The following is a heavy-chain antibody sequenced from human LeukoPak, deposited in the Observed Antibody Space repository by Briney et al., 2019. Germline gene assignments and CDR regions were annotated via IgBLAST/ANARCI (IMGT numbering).Heavy chain of an antibody. Sequence: SETLSLACAVYGGSFSGYYWSWIRQPPGKGLEWIGEINHSGSTNYNPSLKSRVTISVDTSKNQFSLKLSSVTAADTAVYYCARAVYYDSSGLDYWGQGTLVTVSS. CDR2: INHSGST. V-gene: IGHV4-34*01. D-gene: IGHD3-22*01. CDR1: GGSFSGYY. CDR3: ARAVYYDSSGLDY. J-gene: IGHJ4*02.